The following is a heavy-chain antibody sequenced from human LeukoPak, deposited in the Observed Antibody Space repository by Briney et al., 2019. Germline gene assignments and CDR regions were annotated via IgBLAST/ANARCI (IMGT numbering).Heavy chain of an antibody. J-gene: IGHJ4*02. Sequence: GGPLRLSCAASGFTFSSAWMHWVRQAPGTGLVWVSRITDDATTTYADSVKGRFTISRDNAKNTLYLQMNSLRAEDTAVYYCVRDRVGPDYWGQGTLVTVSS. V-gene: IGHV3-74*03. CDR2: ITDDATT. D-gene: IGHD1-26*01. CDR3: VRDRVGPDY. CDR1: GFTFSSAW.